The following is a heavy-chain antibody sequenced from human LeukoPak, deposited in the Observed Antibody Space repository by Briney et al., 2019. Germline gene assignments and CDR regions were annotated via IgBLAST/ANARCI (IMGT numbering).Heavy chain of an antibody. Sequence: SVEVSCKASGGTFSSYAISWVRQAPGQGLEWMGRIIPILGIANYAQKFQGGVTITADKSTSTAYMELSSLRSEDTAVYYCARDPHYDSSEHDAFDIWGQGTMVAVSS. D-gene: IGHD3-22*01. J-gene: IGHJ3*02. CDR1: GGTFSSYA. V-gene: IGHV1-69*04. CDR2: IIPILGIA. CDR3: ARDPHYDSSEHDAFDI.